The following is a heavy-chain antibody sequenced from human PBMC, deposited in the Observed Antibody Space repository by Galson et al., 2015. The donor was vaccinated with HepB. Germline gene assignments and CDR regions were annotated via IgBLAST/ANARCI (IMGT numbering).Heavy chain of an antibody. CDR1: GFTFSNYA. CDR3: ARWVGGRDPNYFDY. D-gene: IGHD3-16*01. V-gene: IGHV3-30*04. J-gene: IGHJ4*02. Sequence: SLRLSCAASGFTFSNYAMHWVRQSPGKGLEWVALILYDGSNQYYRDSVKGRFTISRDNSKNTLSLQMNSLRAEDTAVYYCARWVGGRDPNYFDYWGQGTLVTVSS. CDR2: ILYDGSNQ.